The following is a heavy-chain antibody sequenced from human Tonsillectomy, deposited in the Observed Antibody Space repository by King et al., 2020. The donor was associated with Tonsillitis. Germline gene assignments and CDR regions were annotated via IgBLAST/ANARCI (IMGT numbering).Heavy chain of an antibody. V-gene: IGHV1-3*01. CDR1: GYTFTEYP. CDR3: ARPLAILGVDVHFDS. CDR2: ISAANGNT. Sequence: QLVQSGAEVKKPGASVKVSCKASGYTFTEYPIHWVRQAPGQRLEWMGWISAANGNTHYSEEFQGRVTIGRDTSASTAYMELSSLGSEATAVYYCARPLAILGVDVHFDSWGQGTLVTVSS. D-gene: IGHD3-3*01. J-gene: IGHJ4*02.